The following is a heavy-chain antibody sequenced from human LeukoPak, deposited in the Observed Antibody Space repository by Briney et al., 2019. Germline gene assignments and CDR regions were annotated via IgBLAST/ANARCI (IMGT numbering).Heavy chain of an antibody. J-gene: IGHJ5*02. D-gene: IGHD6-13*01. Sequence: GASVTVSCMPSVYTFTRYYMHWVRQAPGQGLAWMGWINPNSGGPNYPHKLQGRVTITSDTSISTAEMELSRPRSDDTAVYYCARGRSSSNWFDPWGQGTLVTVSS. V-gene: IGHV1-2*02. CDR1: VYTFTRYY. CDR3: ARGRSSSNWFDP. CDR2: INPNSGGP.